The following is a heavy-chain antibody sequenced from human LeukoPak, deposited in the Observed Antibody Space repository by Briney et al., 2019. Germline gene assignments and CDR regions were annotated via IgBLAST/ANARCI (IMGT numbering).Heavy chain of an antibody. CDR2: TSGRGDST. V-gene: IGHV3-23*01. CDR3: AKDRGVTIDYYYYYMDV. CDR1: GFSFSTYA. J-gene: IGHJ6*03. Sequence: GGSLRLSCAASGFSFSTYAMTWVRQAPGKGLEWVSVTSGRGDSTYYADSVKGRFSISRDNSKNTVYLQMNSLSAGDTALYYCAKDRGVTIDYYYYYMDVWGKGTTVTVSS. D-gene: IGHD4-17*01.